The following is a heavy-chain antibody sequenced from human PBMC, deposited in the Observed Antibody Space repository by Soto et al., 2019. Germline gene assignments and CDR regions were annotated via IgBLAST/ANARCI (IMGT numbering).Heavy chain of an antibody. CDR3: ARDKPLGMDV. Sequence: PGGSLRLSCAASGFTFSSYWMHWVRQAPGKGLEWVSRINDDGRRTSYADSVKGRFTISRDNAKNTLYLQMNSLRAEDTAVYYCARDKPLGMDVWGQGTTVTVSS. V-gene: IGHV3-74*01. CDR2: INDDGRRT. J-gene: IGHJ6*02. CDR1: GFTFSSYW.